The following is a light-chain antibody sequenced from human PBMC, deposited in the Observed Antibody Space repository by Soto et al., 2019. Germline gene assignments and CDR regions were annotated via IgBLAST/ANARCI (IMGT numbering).Light chain of an antibody. CDR3: MQGKHLFPGFS. CDR2: KVS. V-gene: IGKV2-30*01. J-gene: IGKJ3*01. CDR1: QSFVYSDGNTY. Sequence: DVVMTQSPLFLPVTLGQPASISCRSSQSFVYSDGNTYSNWFQQRPGKSPRRRIYKVSNRGSGVPDTFSGSGSGTYFTLKISRVDAEDVGFYYCMQGKHLFPGFSSGPGTKVDI.